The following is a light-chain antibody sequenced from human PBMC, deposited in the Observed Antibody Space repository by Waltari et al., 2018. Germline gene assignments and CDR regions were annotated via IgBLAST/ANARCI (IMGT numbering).Light chain of an antibody. CDR2: KAS. CDR1: QSISRW. Sequence: DIQMTQSPSTLSASVGDRVTITCRASQSISRWLAWCQQKPGKAPKLLIYKASSLASDVPSRFSGSGFGTDFTLTISSLQPDDFVTYYCQHYYSDSRAFGQGTKVEVK. CDR3: QHYYSDSRA. J-gene: IGKJ1*01. V-gene: IGKV1-5*03.